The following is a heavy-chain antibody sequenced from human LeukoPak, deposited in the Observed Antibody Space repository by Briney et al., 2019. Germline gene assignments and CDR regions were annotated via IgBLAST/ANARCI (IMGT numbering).Heavy chain of an antibody. CDR3: TRDRGFGADDY. D-gene: IGHD3-10*01. J-gene: IGHJ4*02. CDR1: GFPLRGYW. V-gene: IGHV3-7*01. CDR2: IKKEGRGK. Sequence: GGSLRLFWGASGFPLRGYWMSGGGKAQGKGGEGGANIKKEGRGKKYVDSVKGRFTISRDHAKSSLYLQMNSLRDEDTAVYYCTRDRGFGADDYWGQGSLVSVSS.